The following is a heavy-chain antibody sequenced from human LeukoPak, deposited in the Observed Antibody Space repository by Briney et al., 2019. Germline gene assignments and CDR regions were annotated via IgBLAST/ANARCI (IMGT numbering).Heavy chain of an antibody. J-gene: IGHJ4*02. D-gene: IGHD6-6*01. CDR2: IYYSGST. V-gene: IGHV4-31*03. CDR3: ARGSPYSSSTRGLSDY. CDR1: GGSISSGGYY. Sequence: SETLSLTCTVSGGSISSGGYYWSWIRQHPGKGLEWIGYIYYSGSTYYNPSLKSRVTISVDRSKNQFSLKLTSVTAADTAVYYCARGSPYSSSTRGLSDYWGQGTLVTVSS.